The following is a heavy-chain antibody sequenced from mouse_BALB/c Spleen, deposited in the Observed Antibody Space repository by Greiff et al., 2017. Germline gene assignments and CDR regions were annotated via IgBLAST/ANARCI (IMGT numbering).Heavy chain of an antibody. CDR1: GFTFSSYW. J-gene: IGHJ3*01. Sequence: QVQLKQSGAELMKPGASVKISCTASGFTFSSYWIEWVKQRPGHGLEWIGEIFPGSGSTNYNEKFKGKATLTADTSSNTAYMQLSSLTSEDSAVYHCARPVAYWGQGTLVTVSA. CDR3: ARPVAY. CDR2: IFPGSGST. V-gene: IGHV1-9*01.